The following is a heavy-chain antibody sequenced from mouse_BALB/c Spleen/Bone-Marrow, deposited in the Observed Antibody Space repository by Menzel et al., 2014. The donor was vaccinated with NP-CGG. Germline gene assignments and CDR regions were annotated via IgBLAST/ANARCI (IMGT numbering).Heavy chain of an antibody. CDR3: ARGRPCMITTGAMDY. CDR2: ISSGSSTI. CDR1: GFTFSRSG. D-gene: IGHD2-4*01. J-gene: IGHJ4*01. V-gene: IGHV5-17*02. Sequence: EVKLVESGGGLVQPGGSRKLSCAASGFTFSRSGMHWVRQAPEKGLEWVAYISSGSSTIYYADTMKGRFTISRDNPKNSLFLQMTSLRSEETAMYYCARGRPCMITTGAMDYWGQGPSVTGSS.